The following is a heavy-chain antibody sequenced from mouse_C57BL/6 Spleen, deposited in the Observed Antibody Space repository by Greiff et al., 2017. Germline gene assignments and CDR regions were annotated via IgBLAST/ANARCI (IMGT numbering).Heavy chain of an antibody. D-gene: IGHD1-1*01. J-gene: IGHJ2*01. CDR3: TALEYYGSSYGY. CDR2: IRLKSDNYAT. Sequence: EVQLVESGGGLVQPGGSMKLSCVASGFTFSNYWMNWVRQSPEKGLEWVAQIRLKSDNYATHYAESVKGRFTISRDDSKSSVYLQMNNLRAEDTGIYYCTALEYYGSSYGYWGQGTTLTVSS. V-gene: IGHV6-3*01. CDR1: GFTFSNYW.